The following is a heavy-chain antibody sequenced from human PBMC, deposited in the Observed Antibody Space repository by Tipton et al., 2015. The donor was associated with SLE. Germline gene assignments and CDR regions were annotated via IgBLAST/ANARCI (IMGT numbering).Heavy chain of an antibody. J-gene: IGHJ4*02. D-gene: IGHD2-15*01. Sequence: TLSLTCAVYGGSFSGYYWSWIRQPPGKGLEWIGSIYYSGSTYYNPSLKSRVTISVDTSKNQFSLKLSSVTAADTAVYYCASVVDYWGQGTLVTVSS. CDR2: IYYSGST. CDR3: ASVVDY. CDR1: GGSFSGYY. V-gene: IGHV4-34*01.